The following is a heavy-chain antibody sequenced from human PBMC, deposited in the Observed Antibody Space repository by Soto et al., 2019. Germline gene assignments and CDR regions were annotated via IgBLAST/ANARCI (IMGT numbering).Heavy chain of an antibody. CDR1: GFPLSSYW. CDR2: TKQDGSEK. CDR3: PKDTAMAPYYFDY. V-gene: IGHV3-7*03. Sequence: GGSLRLSCAPSGFPLSSYWMSWVCQAPRKGREGVANTKQDGSEKYYVDSVKGRCTISRDNAKNPLYLQMNSLRAEDTAVYHCPKDTAMAPYYFDYWGQGTLVTVSS. D-gene: IGHD5-18*01. J-gene: IGHJ4*02.